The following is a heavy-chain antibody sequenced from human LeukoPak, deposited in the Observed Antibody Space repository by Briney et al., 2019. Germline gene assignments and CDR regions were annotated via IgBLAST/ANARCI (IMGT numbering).Heavy chain of an antibody. D-gene: IGHD3-3*01. V-gene: IGHV5-51*01. CDR1: GYTFSSYW. CDR3: ARQNDFRLDY. CDR2: IYPGDSVT. Sequence: GESLKISCKGSGYTFSSYWIGWVRQMPGKGLEWMGIIYPGDSVTRYSPSLQGQVTISVDTSIGTAYLQWSSLKASDTAIYYCARQNDFRLDYWGQGTLVTVSS. J-gene: IGHJ4*02.